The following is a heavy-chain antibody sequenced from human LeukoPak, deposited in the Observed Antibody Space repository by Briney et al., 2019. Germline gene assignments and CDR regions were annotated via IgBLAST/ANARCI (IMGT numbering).Heavy chain of an antibody. CDR2: IYYSGST. CDR3: ARGYCSSTSCYIPIDY. D-gene: IGHD2-2*02. V-gene: IGHV4-59*01. J-gene: IGHJ4*02. CDR1: GGSISIYY. Sequence: SETLSLTCTVSGGSISIYYWSWIRQPPQKGLEWIGDIYYSGSTNYNPSLKSRVTISVDTSKNQFSLKLSSVTAADTAVYYCARGYCSSTSCYIPIDYWGQGTLVTISS.